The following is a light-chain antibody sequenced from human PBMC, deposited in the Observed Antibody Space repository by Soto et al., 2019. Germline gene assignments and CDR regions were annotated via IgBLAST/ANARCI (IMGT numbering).Light chain of an antibody. CDR1: QSISKY. Sequence: IQMTHSPSSLSASVGDRVTITCRASQSISKYLNWYQHKPGEAPKLLIYGASTLQRGVPSRFSGGGPVTDFTLTISSLQPEDFATYYCQQTYTSPLTFGGGTTVE. V-gene: IGKV1-39*01. CDR2: GAS. J-gene: IGKJ4*01. CDR3: QQTYTSPLT.